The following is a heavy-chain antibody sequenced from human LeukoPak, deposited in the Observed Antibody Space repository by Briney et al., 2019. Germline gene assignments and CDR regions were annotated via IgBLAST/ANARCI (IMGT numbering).Heavy chain of an antibody. V-gene: IGHV1-2*02. J-gene: IGHJ4*02. CDR1: GYTFTGYY. Sequence: GASVKVSCKASGYTFTGYYMHWVRQAPGQGLEWMGWIHPRSGDTSYAQKFQGRVTMARDTSISTVYMDLSSLGSDDTAVYYCARAPFCGVDCPPTIDYWGQGTLVTVSS. CDR2: IHPRSGDT. D-gene: IGHD2-21*02. CDR3: ARAPFCGVDCPPTIDY.